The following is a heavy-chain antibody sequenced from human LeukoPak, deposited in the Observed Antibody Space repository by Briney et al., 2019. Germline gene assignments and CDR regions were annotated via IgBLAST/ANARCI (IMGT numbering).Heavy chain of an antibody. D-gene: IGHD3-3*01. V-gene: IGHV4-4*07. J-gene: IGHJ4*02. CDR2: IYTSGST. CDR1: GGSISSYY. CDR3: ARAGGSGGFLEWFDFDY. Sequence: SETLSLTCTVSGGSISSYYWSWIRQPAGKGLEWIGRIYTSGSTNYNPSLKSRVTISVDTSKNQFSLKLSSVTAADTAVYYCARAGGSGGFLEWFDFDYWGQGTLVTVSS.